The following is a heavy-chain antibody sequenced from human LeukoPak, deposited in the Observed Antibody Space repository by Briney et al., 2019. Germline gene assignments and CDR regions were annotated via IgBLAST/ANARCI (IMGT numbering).Heavy chain of an antibody. J-gene: IGHJ4*02. Sequence: GSLRLSCAASGFTFSTYAMSWVRQAAREGLELVSTISGSGGNTYYADSVKGRFTISRDNSKTTLYLQMNSLRAEDTAVYYCAKDPRGDCSGGSCHYLDYWGQGTLVTVSS. CDR1: GFTFSTYA. CDR3: AKDPRGDCSGGSCHYLDY. V-gene: IGHV3-23*01. CDR2: ISGSGGNT. D-gene: IGHD2-15*01.